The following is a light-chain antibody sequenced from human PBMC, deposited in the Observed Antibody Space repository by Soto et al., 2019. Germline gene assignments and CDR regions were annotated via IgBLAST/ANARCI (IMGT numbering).Light chain of an antibody. CDR3: QKSYSNPLT. V-gene: IGKV1-5*01. J-gene: IGKJ5*01. Sequence: DLQMTQSPSTLSASVGDSVTITCRASQSIGTWLAWYQQKIGKAPKLLIYDASTLESGVPSRFSGSGSGTDLNLTISGLQPEDFATYYCQKSYSNPLTCGQGTRLEIK. CDR1: QSIGTW. CDR2: DAS.